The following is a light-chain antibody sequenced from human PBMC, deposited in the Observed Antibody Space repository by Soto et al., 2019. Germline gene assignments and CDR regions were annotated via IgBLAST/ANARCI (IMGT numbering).Light chain of an antibody. J-gene: IGLJ2*01. V-gene: IGLV2-14*03. CDR1: SNDIGGYNY. Sequence: QSALTQPASVSGSPGQSITIPCTGTSNDIGGYNYVSWYQQHPGKAPKLMIFDVSYRPSGISDRFSGSKSGNTASLTISGLQPEDEAEYYCSSYGASSTLFGGGTKLTVL. CDR2: DVS. CDR3: SSYGASSTL.